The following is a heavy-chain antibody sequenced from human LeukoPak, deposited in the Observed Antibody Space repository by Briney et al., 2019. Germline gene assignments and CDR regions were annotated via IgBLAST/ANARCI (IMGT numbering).Heavy chain of an antibody. D-gene: IGHD3-3*01. V-gene: IGHV1-2*02. J-gene: IGHJ6*03. CDR1: GFTFSSYV. CDR3: ARAPSDDFWSGYYIRRNYYYYMDV. Sequence: PGGSLRLSCAASGFTFSSYVMHWVRQAPGQGLEWMGWINPNSGGTNYAQKFQGRVTMTRDTSISTAYMELSRLRSDDTAVYYCARAPSDDFWSGYYIRRNYYYYMDVWGKGTTVTVSS. CDR2: INPNSGGT.